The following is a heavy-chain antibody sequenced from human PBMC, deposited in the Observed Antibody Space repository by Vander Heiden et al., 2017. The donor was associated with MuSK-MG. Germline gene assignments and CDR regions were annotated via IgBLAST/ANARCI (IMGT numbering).Heavy chain of an antibody. CDR1: GFTFSSHA. CDR3: AGTDASAARNEQLRNYYYYYYMDV. D-gene: IGHD6-6*01. J-gene: IGHJ6*03. Sequence: EVQLLVSGGSLVQPGGSLRLSCAASGFTFSSHAMSCVRQSPGQGLEWVPGISGSGGNTDHAPTDAMKGRFTISRDNSKNTLYLKMNSLRAEDTAVYYCAGTDASAARNEQLRNYYYYYYMDVWGKGTTVTVSS. V-gene: IGHV3-23*01. CDR2: ISGSGGNT.